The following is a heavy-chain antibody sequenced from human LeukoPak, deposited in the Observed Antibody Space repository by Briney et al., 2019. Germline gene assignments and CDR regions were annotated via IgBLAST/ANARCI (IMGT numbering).Heavy chain of an antibody. V-gene: IGHV4-34*01. CDR2: INHSGST. D-gene: IGHD2-2*01. Sequence: SETLSLTCTVSGGSINGYYWSWIRQPPGKGLEWIGEINHSGSTNYNPSLKSRVTISADTSKNQFSLKLSSVTAADTAVYYCARGIVVVPAASFDYWGQGTLVTVSS. J-gene: IGHJ4*02. CDR3: ARGIVVVPAASFDY. CDR1: GGSINGYY.